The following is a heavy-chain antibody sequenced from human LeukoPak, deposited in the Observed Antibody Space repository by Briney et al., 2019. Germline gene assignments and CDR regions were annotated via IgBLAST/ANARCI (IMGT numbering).Heavy chain of an antibody. Sequence: GESLKISCAASEFTFRSYEMNWVRQAPGKGLEWISYISNSDTTIDYADSVKGRFTISRDNAKNSLYLQMNSLRVEDTAVYYCARGLVGYYAMDVWGQGTTVTVSS. J-gene: IGHJ6*02. CDR1: EFTFRSYE. CDR2: ISNSDTTI. V-gene: IGHV3-48*03. CDR3: ARGLVGYYAMDV. D-gene: IGHD3-10*01.